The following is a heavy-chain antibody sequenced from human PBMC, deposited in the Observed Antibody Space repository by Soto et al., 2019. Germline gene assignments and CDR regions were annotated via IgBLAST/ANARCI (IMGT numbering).Heavy chain of an antibody. D-gene: IGHD5-12*01. V-gene: IGHV4-59*08. J-gene: IGHJ4*02. CDR2: IYYSGST. CDR1: GGSISSYY. CDR3: ARRAARSGLRSRDVYYFDY. Sequence: PSETLSLTCTVSGGSISSYYWSWVRQPPGKGLEWIGYIYYSGSTNYNPSLKSRVTISVDTSKNQFSLKLSSVTAADTAVYYCARRAARSGLRSRDVYYFDYWGQGTLVTVSS.